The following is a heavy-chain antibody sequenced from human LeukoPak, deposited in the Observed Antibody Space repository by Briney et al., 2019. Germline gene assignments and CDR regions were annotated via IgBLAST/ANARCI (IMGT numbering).Heavy chain of an antibody. J-gene: IGHJ6*03. CDR3: ARENTGDYPYYYYMDV. Sequence: GGSLRLSCAASGFTFEDFSMHWVRQVPGKGLEWISLIDWDGSITYYADSVKGRFTVSRDNAKNSLYLQMNSLRAEDTAVYYCARENTGDYPYYYYMDVWGKGTTVTVSS. V-gene: IGHV3-43*01. CDR2: IDWDGSIT. CDR1: GFTFEDFS. D-gene: IGHD4-17*01.